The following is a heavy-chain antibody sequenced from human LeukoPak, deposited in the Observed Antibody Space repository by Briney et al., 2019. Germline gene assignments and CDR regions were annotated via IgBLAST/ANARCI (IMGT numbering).Heavy chain of an antibody. CDR2: IIPLFGAA. D-gene: IGHD4-23*01. V-gene: IGHV1-69*13. J-gene: IGHJ4*02. CDR1: GGSFSSYA. CDR3: ARGWPAETTVVTPYNY. Sequence: SEKVSCKDSGGSFSSYAINWVRQAPGQGLEWMGGIIPLFGAAKYAQKFQGRVTITAVESMSTAYIELSSLRSEDTAVYYCARGWPAETTVVTPYNYWGQGTLVTVSS.